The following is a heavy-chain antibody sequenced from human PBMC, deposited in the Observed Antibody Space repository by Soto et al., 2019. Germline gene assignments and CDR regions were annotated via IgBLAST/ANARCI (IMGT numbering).Heavy chain of an antibody. CDR2: IWYDGSNK. V-gene: IGHV3-33*06. D-gene: IGHD2-2*01. Sequence: QVQLVESGGGVVQPGRSLRLSCAASGFTFSSYGMHWVRQAPGKGLEWVAVIWYDGSNKYYADSVKGRFTISRDNSKNTLYLQRNSLRAEDTAVYYCAKMGYCSSTSCYPSYYYMDVWGKGTTVTVSS. CDR1: GFTFSSYG. CDR3: AKMGYCSSTSCYPSYYYMDV. J-gene: IGHJ6*03.